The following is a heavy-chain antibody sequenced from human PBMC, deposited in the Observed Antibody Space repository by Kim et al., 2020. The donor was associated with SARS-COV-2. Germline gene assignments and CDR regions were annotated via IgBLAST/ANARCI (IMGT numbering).Heavy chain of an antibody. Sequence: NYNPSLKSRVTISVDTSKNQFSLKLSSVTAADTAVYYCARADYDSSGSLDWGQGTLVTVSS. J-gene: IGHJ4*02. CDR3: ARADYDSSGSLD. V-gene: IGHV4-59*01. D-gene: IGHD3-22*01.